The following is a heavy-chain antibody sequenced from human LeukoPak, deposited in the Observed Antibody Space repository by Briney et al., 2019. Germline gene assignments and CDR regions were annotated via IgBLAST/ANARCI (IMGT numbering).Heavy chain of an antibody. CDR2: IIPIFGTA. D-gene: IGHD3-3*01. J-gene: IGHJ6*03. V-gene: IGHV1-69*13. CDR3: ARDRHDFWSGPRHYYYYYMDV. CDR1: GGTFSSYA. Sequence: GASVKVSCKASGGTFSSYAISWVRQAPGQGLEWMGGIIPIFGTANYAQKFQGRVTITADESTSTAYMELSSLRSEDTAVYYCARDRHDFWSGPRHYYYYYMDVWGKGTTVTVSS.